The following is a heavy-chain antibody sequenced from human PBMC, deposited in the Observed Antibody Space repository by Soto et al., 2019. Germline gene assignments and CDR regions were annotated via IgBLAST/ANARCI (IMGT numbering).Heavy chain of an antibody. J-gene: IGHJ6*02. CDR2: IYYSGST. CDR3: ARLEPYYYYGMDV. Sequence: SETLSLTCTVSGGSISSGDYYWSWIRQPPGKGLEWIGYIYYSGSTNYNPSLKSRVTISVDTSKNQFSLKLSSVTAADTAVYYCARLEPYYYYGMDVWGQGTTVTVSS. V-gene: IGHV4-61*08. CDR1: GGSISSGDYY. D-gene: IGHD1-1*01.